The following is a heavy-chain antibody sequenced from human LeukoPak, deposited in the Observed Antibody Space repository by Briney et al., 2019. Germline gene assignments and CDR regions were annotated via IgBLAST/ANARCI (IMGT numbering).Heavy chain of an antibody. J-gene: IGHJ4*02. CDR3: ATYYSRGYEPFGY. CDR1: GFTFSDYY. Sequence: GGSLRLSCAASGFTFSDYYMSWIRQAPGKGLEWVSYISSSSSYIYYADSVKGRFTISRDNARKSLYLQMNSLRAEDTAVYYCATYYSRGYEPFGYWGQGTLVTVSS. CDR2: ISSSSSYI. D-gene: IGHD5-12*01. V-gene: IGHV3-11*06.